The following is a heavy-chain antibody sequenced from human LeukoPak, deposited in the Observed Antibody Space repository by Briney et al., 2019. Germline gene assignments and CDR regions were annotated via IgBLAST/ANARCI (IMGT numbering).Heavy chain of an antibody. J-gene: IGHJ4*02. V-gene: IGHV3-30*18. Sequence: GSLRLSCAASGFTVSSNYMSWVRQAPGKGLEWVAVISYDGNNKYYADSVKGRFTISRDNSKNTLFLQMNSLRAEDSAVYYCAKEWAAIHFDYWGQGTLVTVSS. CDR3: AKEWAAIHFDY. CDR2: ISYDGNNK. D-gene: IGHD2-2*02. CDR1: GFTVSSNY.